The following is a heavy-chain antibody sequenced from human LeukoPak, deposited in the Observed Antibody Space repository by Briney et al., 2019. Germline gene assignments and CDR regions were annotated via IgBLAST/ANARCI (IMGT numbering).Heavy chain of an antibody. CDR3: ARKSPRGSRMDV. CDR1: GGSISSYY. D-gene: IGHD2-15*01. CDR2: IYYSGST. Sequence: SETLSLTCTVSGGSISSYYWSWIRQPPGKGLEWIGSIYYSGSTYYNPSLKSRVTISVDTSKNQFSLKLSSVTAADTAVYYCARKSPRGSRMDVWGQGTTVTVSS. V-gene: IGHV4-39*01. J-gene: IGHJ6*02.